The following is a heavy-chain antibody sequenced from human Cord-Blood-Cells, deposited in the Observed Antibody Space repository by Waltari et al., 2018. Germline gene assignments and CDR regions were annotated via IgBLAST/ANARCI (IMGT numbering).Heavy chain of an antibody. Sequence: EVQLVQSGAEVKKPGESLKISCKGSGYSFTSYWIGWVRQVPGKGLAWMGIIYPGDPETNYSPSFQGQVTISADKSLSTAYLQWSSLKASDTAMYYCATGAALYYFDYWGQGTLVTVSS. D-gene: IGHD6-25*01. J-gene: IGHJ4*02. CDR3: ATGAALYYFDY. CDR1: GYSFTSYW. V-gene: IGHV5-51*01. CDR2: IYPGDPET.